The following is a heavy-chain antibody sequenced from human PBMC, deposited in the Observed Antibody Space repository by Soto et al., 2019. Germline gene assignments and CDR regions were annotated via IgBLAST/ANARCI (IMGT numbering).Heavy chain of an antibody. D-gene: IGHD6-13*01. V-gene: IGHV5-51*01. CDR1: GYSFTSYW. CDR2: IYPGDSDT. J-gene: IGHJ4*02. Sequence: GESLKISCKGSGYSFTSYWIGWVRQMPGKGLEWMGIIYPGDSDTRYSPSFQGQVTISADKTISTAYLQWSSLKDSDTAMYYGARRRIIAAANDYWGQGTLVTVSS. CDR3: ARRRIIAAANDY.